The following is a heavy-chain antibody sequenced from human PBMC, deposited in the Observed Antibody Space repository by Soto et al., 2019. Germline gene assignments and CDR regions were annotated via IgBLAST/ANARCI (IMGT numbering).Heavy chain of an antibody. Sequence: VQLVESGGGLVQPGGSLRLSCTVSGFNFSRYWMNWVRQAPGKGLEWVANSRPDTDDRFHADSVRGRFSISRDNAKKSLFIQLNSLTVEDMDIYYCPREDGTFDYCGQGILVTVSS. J-gene: IGHJ4*02. CDR2: SRPDTDDR. D-gene: IGHD1-26*01. CDR3: PREDGTFDY. CDR1: GFNFSRYW. V-gene: IGHV3-7*04.